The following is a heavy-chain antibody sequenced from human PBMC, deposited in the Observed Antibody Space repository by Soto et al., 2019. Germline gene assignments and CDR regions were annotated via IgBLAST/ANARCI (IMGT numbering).Heavy chain of an antibody. CDR3: ASERVRGVGSDY. Sequence: QVQLVQSGAEVKKPGASVKVSCKASGYTFTSYGISWVRQAPGQGLEWMGWISTYNGNTKYAQKLQGRVTMTPDTATSTADMELRSLRSDDTAVCDCASERVRGVGSDYWGQGPLVAVSS. CDR1: GYTFTSYG. CDR2: ISTYNGNT. D-gene: IGHD3-10*01. J-gene: IGHJ4*02. V-gene: IGHV1-18*01.